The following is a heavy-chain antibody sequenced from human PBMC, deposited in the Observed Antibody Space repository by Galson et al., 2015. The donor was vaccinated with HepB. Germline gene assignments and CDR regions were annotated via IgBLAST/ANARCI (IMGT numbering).Heavy chain of an antibody. J-gene: IGHJ6*03. D-gene: IGHD3-10*01. V-gene: IGHV4-30-4*01. CDR2: IYYSGST. Sequence: LSLTCTVSGGSISSGDYYWSWIRQPPGKGLEWIGYIYYSGSTYYNPSLKSRVTISVDTSKNQFSLKLSSVTAADTAVYYCARDRIRSPLYYYYYYMDVWGKGTTVTVSS. CDR1: GGSISSGDYY. CDR3: ARDRIRSPLYYYYYYMDV.